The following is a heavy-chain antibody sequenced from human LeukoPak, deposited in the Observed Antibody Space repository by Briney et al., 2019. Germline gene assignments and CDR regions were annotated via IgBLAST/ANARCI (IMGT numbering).Heavy chain of an antibody. CDR1: GLTISEYW. V-gene: IGHV3-74*03. CDR3: TSGIGTYDY. D-gene: IGHD1-14*01. J-gene: IGHJ4*02. CDR2: ISKDGGST. Sequence: GGSQRLSCAVSGLTISEYWMHWVRQDAGKGLVWVAGISKDGGSTEYADFVKGRCTISRDNAKNTLYLQMDSLTVDDTAVYYCTSGIGTYDYWGLGAQVTVSS.